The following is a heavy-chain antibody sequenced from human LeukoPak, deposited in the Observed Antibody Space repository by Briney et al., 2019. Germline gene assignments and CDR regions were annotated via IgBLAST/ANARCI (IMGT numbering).Heavy chain of an antibody. V-gene: IGHV4-39*01. CDR3: VRKGGFGWTSDY. Sequence: SEALSLTCTVSGGSINSTTYYWGWIRQSPGKGLEWIGSMYHRGHTFYNPSLKGRVTISVDAHKNQFSLKVISVTAADTAVYYCVRKGGFGWTSDYWGQGVLVTVSS. D-gene: IGHD6-19*01. CDR2: MYHRGHT. CDR1: GGSINSTTYY. J-gene: IGHJ4*02.